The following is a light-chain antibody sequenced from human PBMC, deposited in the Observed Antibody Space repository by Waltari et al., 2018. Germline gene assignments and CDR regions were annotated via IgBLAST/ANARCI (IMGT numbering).Light chain of an antibody. CDR2: GKT. CDR1: SLRSYY. J-gene: IGLJ2*01. Sequence: SSELTQDPAVSVALGQTVRITCQGDSLRSYYASWYQQKPGQAPLLVIYGKTNRPSGIPDRLSGSTSGATASLTITGAQAEDEADYYCSSRDSSGHLVVFGGGTKLTVL. CDR3: SSRDSSGHLVV. V-gene: IGLV3-19*01.